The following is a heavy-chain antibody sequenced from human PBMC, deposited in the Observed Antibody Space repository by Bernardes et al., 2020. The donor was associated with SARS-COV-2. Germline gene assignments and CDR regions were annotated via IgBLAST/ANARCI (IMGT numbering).Heavy chain of an antibody. CDR1: GVTFSSYA. Sequence: GGSLRLSCAASGVTFSSYAMSWVRQAPGKGLEWVSAISGSGGSTYYADSVKGRFTISRDNSKNTLYLQMNSLRAEDTAVYYCAKDQVPYDILTGFSGWGQGTLVTVSS. CDR3: AKDQVPYDILTGFSG. CDR2: ISGSGGST. J-gene: IGHJ4*02. D-gene: IGHD3-9*01. V-gene: IGHV3-23*01.